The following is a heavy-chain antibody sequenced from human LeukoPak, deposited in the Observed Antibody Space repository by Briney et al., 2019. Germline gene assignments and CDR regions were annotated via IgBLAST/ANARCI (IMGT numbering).Heavy chain of an antibody. V-gene: IGHV1-69*13. D-gene: IGHD6-19*01. J-gene: IGHJ4*02. CDR2: IIPIFGTA. CDR3: ARDLKMGYSSGRHSWGTGSSNDY. CDR1: GGTFSSYA. Sequence: ASVKVSCKASGGTFSSYAISWVRQAPGQGLEWMGGIIPIFGTANYAQKFQGRVTITADESTSTAYMELSSLRSEDTAVYYCARDLKMGYSSGRHSWGTGSSNDYWGQGTLVTVSS.